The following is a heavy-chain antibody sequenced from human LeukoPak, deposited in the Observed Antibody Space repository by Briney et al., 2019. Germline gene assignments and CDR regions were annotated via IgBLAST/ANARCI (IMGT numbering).Heavy chain of an antibody. CDR3: ARVPIVVVPAAFYYYMDV. V-gene: IGHV1-18*01. D-gene: IGHD2-2*01. J-gene: IGHJ6*03. Sequence: ASVKVSCKASGYTFTSYGISWVRQAPGQGLEWMGWISAYNGNTNYAQKRQGRVTMTTDTSTSTAYMELRSLRSDDTAVYYCARVPIVVVPAAFYYYMDVWGKGTTVTVSS. CDR2: ISAYNGNT. CDR1: GYTFTSYG.